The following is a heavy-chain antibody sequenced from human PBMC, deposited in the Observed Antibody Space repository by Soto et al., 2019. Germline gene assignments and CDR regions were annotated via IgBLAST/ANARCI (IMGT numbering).Heavy chain of an antibody. D-gene: IGHD1-20*01. CDR1: GGTFSSYT. CDR2: IIPILGIA. J-gene: IGHJ4*02. Sequence: QVQLVQSGAEVKKPGSSVKVSCKASGGTFSSYTISWVRQAPGQGLEWMGRIIPILGIANYAQKFQGRVTITADKSTSTAYMELSSLRSEDTAVYYGAGERRLYNWNYVDYWGQGTLVTVSS. V-gene: IGHV1-69*08. CDR3: AGERRLYNWNYVDY.